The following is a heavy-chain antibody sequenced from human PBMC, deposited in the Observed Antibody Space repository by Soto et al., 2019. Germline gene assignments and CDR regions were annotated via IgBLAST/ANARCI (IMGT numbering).Heavy chain of an antibody. Sequence: GGSLGLSCAASGFTFSSYWMSWVRQAPGKGLEWVANIKQDGSEKYYVDSVKGRFTISRDNAKNSLYLQMNSLRAEDTAVYYCARCGWGSSNAFDIWGQGTMVTVSS. D-gene: IGHD2-21*01. J-gene: IGHJ3*02. CDR2: IKQDGSEK. V-gene: IGHV3-7*03. CDR3: ARCGWGSSNAFDI. CDR1: GFTFSSYW.